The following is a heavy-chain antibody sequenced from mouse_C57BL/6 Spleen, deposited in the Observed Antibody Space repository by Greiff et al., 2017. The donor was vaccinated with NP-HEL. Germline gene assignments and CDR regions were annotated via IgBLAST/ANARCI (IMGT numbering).Heavy chain of an antibody. D-gene: IGHD3-2*02. J-gene: IGHJ4*01. Sequence: EVQRVESGEGLVKPGGSLKLSCAASGFTFSSYAMSWVRQTPEKRLEWVAYISSGGDYIYYADTVKGRFTISRDNARNTLYLQMSSLKSEDTAMYYCTRDRTAQAYYAMDYWGQGTSVTVSS. CDR3: TRDRTAQAYYAMDY. CDR2: ISSGGDYI. CDR1: GFTFSSYA. V-gene: IGHV5-9-1*02.